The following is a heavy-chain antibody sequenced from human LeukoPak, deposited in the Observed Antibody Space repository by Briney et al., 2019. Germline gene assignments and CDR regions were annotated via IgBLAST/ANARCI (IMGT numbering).Heavy chain of an antibody. V-gene: IGHV3-21*01. J-gene: IGHJ4*02. Sequence: NPGGSLRLSCADSGFTFSSYSMNWVRQAPGKGLEWVSSISSSSSYIYYADSVKGRFTISRDNAKNSLYLQMNSLRAEDTAVYYCAPDSSSWGYFDYWGQGTLVTVSS. D-gene: IGHD6-13*01. CDR2: ISSSSSYI. CDR1: GFTFSSYS. CDR3: APDSSSWGYFDY.